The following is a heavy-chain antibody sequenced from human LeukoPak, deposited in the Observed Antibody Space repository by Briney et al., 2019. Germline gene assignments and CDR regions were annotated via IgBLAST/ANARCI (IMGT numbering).Heavy chain of an antibody. CDR3: ARDQLAGDYYYGMDV. V-gene: IGHV3-21*01. Sequence: GGSLRLSCAASGFTFSSYSMNWVRQAPGKVLEWVSSISSSSSYIYYADSVKGRFTISRDNAKNSPYLQMNSLRAEDTAVYYCARDQLAGDYYYGMDVWGQGTTVTVSS. J-gene: IGHJ6*02. CDR1: GFTFSSYS. D-gene: IGHD5-24*01. CDR2: ISSSSSYI.